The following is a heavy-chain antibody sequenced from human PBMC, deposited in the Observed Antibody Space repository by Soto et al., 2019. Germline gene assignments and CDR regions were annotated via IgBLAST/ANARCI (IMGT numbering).Heavy chain of an antibody. Sequence: SETLSLICAVSGDSISTINWWTWIRQPPGKGLEWIGDIYYGRFTNYNPSLKSRVTISVDTSKNQFSLKLSSVTAADTAVYYCARSIDPWGQGTLVTVSS. CDR2: IYYGRFT. CDR3: ARSIDP. V-gene: IGHV4-4*02. J-gene: IGHJ5*02. CDR1: GDSISTINW.